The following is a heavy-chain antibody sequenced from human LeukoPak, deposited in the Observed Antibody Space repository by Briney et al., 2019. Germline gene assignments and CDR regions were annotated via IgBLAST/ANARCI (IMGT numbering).Heavy chain of an antibody. J-gene: IGHJ6*02. V-gene: IGHV1-18*01. CDR3: ARDSEIWGDYFYYGMDV. D-gene: IGHD3-10*01. Sequence: ASVKVSCKASGYTFTSYAISWVRQAPGQGLEWMGWISTSNGNTNYAQKLQGRVTMTTDTSTSTAYMEVRSLRSDDTAVCYCARDSEIWGDYFYYGMDVWGQGTTVTVSS. CDR1: GYTFTSYA. CDR2: ISTSNGNT.